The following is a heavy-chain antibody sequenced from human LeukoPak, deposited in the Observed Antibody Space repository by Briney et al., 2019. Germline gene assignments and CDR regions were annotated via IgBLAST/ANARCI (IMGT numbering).Heavy chain of an antibody. D-gene: IGHD6-19*01. J-gene: IGHJ4*02. CDR3: ADIAVAGNFDS. Sequence: GRSLRLSCAASGFPFSSYGMHWVRQAPGKGLEWVSAISGRGARTFYADSVKGRFTISRDNSINTLYLQMSSLRVEDTAIYYCADIAVAGNFDSWGQGTLVTVSS. V-gene: IGHV3-23*01. CDR2: ISGRGART. CDR1: GFPFSSYG.